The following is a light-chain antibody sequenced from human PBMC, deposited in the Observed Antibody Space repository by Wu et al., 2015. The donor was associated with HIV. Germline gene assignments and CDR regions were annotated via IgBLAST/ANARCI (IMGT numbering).Light chain of an antibody. V-gene: IGKV3-20*01. CDR3: QQYSDSIRT. CDR1: QPVTSGY. Sequence: EVVLTQSPGTLSLSPGERATLSCRSSQPVTSGYLAWYQQKPGQAPRLLIYGATSRAIGTPDRFSGDGSEKDFTLTISRVEPEDFAVYYCQQYSDSIRTFGQGTKVELK. J-gene: IGKJ1*01. CDR2: GAT.